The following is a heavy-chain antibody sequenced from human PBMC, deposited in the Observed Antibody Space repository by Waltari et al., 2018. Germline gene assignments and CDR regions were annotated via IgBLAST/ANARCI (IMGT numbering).Heavy chain of an antibody. Sequence: QLQLQESGPGLLKPSETLSLTCSVSGDFITSSSHYWGWIRQPPGKGLEWIGVIDYSGNTFYNPSLESRVSIAVDTARNRFSLQVASVTAADTATYYCARHGDYSGLVSYHRGYWYFDLWGRGTLITVSS. CDR2: IDYSGNT. V-gene: IGHV4-39*01. J-gene: IGHJ2*01. D-gene: IGHD3-10*01. CDR3: ARHGDYSGLVSYHRGYWYFDL. CDR1: GDFITSSSHY.